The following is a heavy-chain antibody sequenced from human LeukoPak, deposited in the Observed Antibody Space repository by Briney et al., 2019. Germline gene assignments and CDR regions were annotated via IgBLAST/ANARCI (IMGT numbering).Heavy chain of an antibody. J-gene: IGHJ3*02. Sequence: SETLSLTCTVSGGSISSYYWSWIRQPPGKGLEWIGYFYYSGSTYYNPSLKSRVTISVDTSKNQSSLKLSSVTAADTAVYYCARVGNDGGDDAFDIWGQGTMVTVSS. V-gene: IGHV4-30-4*01. CDR3: ARVGNDGGDDAFDI. D-gene: IGHD2-21*01. CDR1: GGSISSYY. CDR2: FYYSGST.